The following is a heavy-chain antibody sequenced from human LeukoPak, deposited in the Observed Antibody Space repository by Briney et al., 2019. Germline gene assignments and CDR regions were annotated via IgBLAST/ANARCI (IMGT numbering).Heavy chain of an antibody. D-gene: IGHD2-21*01. CDR1: GFTFSSYE. CDR3: AREKTACGGDCYDS. J-gene: IGHJ4*02. Sequence: GGSLRLSCAASGFTFSSYEMNWVRQAPGKGLEWVSYISSSGTPIHYADSVKGRFTISRDNPKNSLFLQMNSLRAEDTAVYYCAREKTACGGDCYDSWGQGTLVTVSS. V-gene: IGHV3-48*03. CDR2: ISSSGTPI.